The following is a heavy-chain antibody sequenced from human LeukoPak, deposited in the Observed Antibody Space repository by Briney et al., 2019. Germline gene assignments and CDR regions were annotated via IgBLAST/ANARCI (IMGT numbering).Heavy chain of an antibody. J-gene: IGHJ6*02. CDR2: ISGSGGST. Sequence: PGGSLRLSCAASGFTFSTYAMSWVRQAPGKGLEWVSAISGSGGSTCYADSVKGRFTISRDNSKNTLYLQMNSLRGDDTAVYYCAKAHGSGSSYYYYYGMDVWGQGTTVTVSS. D-gene: IGHD3-10*01. CDR3: AKAHGSGSSYYYYYGMDV. V-gene: IGHV3-23*01. CDR1: GFTFSTYA.